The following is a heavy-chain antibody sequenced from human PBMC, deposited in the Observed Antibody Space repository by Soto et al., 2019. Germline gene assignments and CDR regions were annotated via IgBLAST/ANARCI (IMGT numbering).Heavy chain of an antibody. J-gene: IGHJ4*02. CDR2: ISGSGSNT. CDR3: AKGLSPSYYDILTGPDF. D-gene: IGHD3-9*01. V-gene: IGHV3-23*01. CDR1: GFSFSTYA. Sequence: GGSLRLSCEASGFSFSTYAMNWVRQAPGKGLEWVSVISGSGSNTFYADSVRGRFTISRDNSKKTVYLQMNSLRAEDTAVYYCAKGLSPSYYDILTGPDFWGQGTLVTSPQ.